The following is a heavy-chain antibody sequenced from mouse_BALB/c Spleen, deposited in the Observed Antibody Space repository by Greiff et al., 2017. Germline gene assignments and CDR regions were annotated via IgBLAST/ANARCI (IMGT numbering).Heavy chain of an antibody. CDR2: INPDSSTI. Sequence: EVMLVESGGGLVQPGGSLKLSCAASGFDFSRYWMSWVRQAPGKGLEWIGEINPDSSTINYTPSLKDKFIISRDNAKNTLYLQMSKVRSEDTALYYCARPGFYYGSSYGFAYWGQGTLVTVSA. D-gene: IGHD1-1*01. CDR3: ARPGFYYGSSYGFAY. V-gene: IGHV4-1*02. J-gene: IGHJ3*01. CDR1: GFDFSRYW.